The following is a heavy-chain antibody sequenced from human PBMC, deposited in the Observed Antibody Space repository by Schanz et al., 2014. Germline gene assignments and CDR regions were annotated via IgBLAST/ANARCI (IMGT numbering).Heavy chain of an antibody. CDR2: ISYDGSSK. D-gene: IGHD3-10*01. CDR1: GFTFSSYG. J-gene: IGHJ3*02. Sequence: VQLVESGGVVVQPGGSLRLSCAASGFTFSSYGMHWVRQAPGKGLEWVALISYDGSSKNHADSVQGRFTISRDNSKNALYLQMDSLRAEDTAVYYCARGIITMVRGGDVGAFDIWGQGTMVTVSS. V-gene: IGHV3-33*08. CDR3: ARGIITMVRGGDVGAFDI.